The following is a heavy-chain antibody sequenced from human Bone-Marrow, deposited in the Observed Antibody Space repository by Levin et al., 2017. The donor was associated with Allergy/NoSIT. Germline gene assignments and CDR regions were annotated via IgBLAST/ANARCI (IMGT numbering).Heavy chain of an antibody. CDR3: AIVLAGYVRRLDP. D-gene: IGHD3-9*01. CDR1: GYRFSGFY. Sequence: WASVKVSCKVSGYRFSGFYIHWVREAPGQGLEWMGWIDPHSGATNFAQKFRGRVTLTRDTSISTAYMDLSSLNSDDTAIYYCAIVLAGYVRRLDPWGQGTLVTVS. CDR2: IDPHSGAT. V-gene: IGHV1-2*02. J-gene: IGHJ5*02.